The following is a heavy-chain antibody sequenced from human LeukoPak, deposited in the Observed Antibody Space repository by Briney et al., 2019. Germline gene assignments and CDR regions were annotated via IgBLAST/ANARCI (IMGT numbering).Heavy chain of an antibody. CDR1: GFTFSSYD. J-gene: IGHJ5*02. CDR2: IGTAGDT. D-gene: IGHD2-15*01. CDR3: ARSGAFCSGEDCYSGRTWFDP. Sequence: PGGSLRLSCAASGFTFSSYDMHWVRQATGKGLEWVSAIGTAGDTYYPGSVKGRFTISRENAKNSLYLQMNSLRAEDTAVYYCARSGAFCSGEDCYSGRTWFDPWGQGTLVTISS. V-gene: IGHV3-13*01.